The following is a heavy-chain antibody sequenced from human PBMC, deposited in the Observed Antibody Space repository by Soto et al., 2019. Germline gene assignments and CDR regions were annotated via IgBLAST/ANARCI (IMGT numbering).Heavy chain of an antibody. CDR3: AADPIIVGATNLDY. V-gene: IGHV1-58*01. Sequence: QMQLVQSGPEVKKPGTSEKVSCKASGFTFTSSAVQWVRQARGQRLEWIGWIVVGSGNTNYAQKFQERVTITRDMSTSTAYMELSSMRSEDTAVYYCAADPIIVGATNLDYWGQGTLVTVSS. J-gene: IGHJ4*02. D-gene: IGHD1-26*01. CDR2: IVVGSGNT. CDR1: GFTFTSSA.